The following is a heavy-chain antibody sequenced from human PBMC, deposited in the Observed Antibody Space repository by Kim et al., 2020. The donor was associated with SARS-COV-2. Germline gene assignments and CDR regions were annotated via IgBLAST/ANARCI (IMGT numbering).Heavy chain of an antibody. D-gene: IGHD3-16*01. V-gene: IGHV1-3*01. J-gene: IGHJ4*02. CDR3: ARGGRGAFDY. Sequence: KFQGRVTITRDTSASTAYMELSSLRSEVTAVYYCARGGRGAFDYWGQGTLVTVSS.